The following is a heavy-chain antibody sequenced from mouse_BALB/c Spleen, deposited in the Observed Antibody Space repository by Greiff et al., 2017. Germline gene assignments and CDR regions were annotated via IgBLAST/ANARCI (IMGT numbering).Heavy chain of an antibody. CDR2: ISSGGST. V-gene: IGHV5-6-5*01. Sequence: EVQLVESGGGLVKPGGSLKLSCAASGFTFSSYAMSWVRQTPEKRLEWVASISSGGSTYYPDSVKGRFTISRDNARNILYLQMSSLRSEDTAMYYCARGKGYYEGFYAMDYWGQGTSVTVSS. J-gene: IGHJ4*01. CDR3: ARGKGYYEGFYAMDY. CDR1: GFTFSSYA. D-gene: IGHD2-4*01.